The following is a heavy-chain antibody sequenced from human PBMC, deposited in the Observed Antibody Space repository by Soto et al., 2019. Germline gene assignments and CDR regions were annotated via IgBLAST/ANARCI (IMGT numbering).Heavy chain of an antibody. V-gene: IGHV3-21*01. CDR2: ISSSSSYI. J-gene: IGHJ6*02. CDR3: ARDIFGVVRVMDV. Sequence: EVQLVESGGGLVKPGGSLRLSCAASGFTFSSYSMNWVRQAPGKGLEWVSSISSSSSYIYYADSVKGRFTISRDNAKNSLYLQMNSLRAEDTAVYYCARDIFGVVRVMDVWGQGTTLTVSS. CDR1: GFTFSSYS. D-gene: IGHD3-3*01.